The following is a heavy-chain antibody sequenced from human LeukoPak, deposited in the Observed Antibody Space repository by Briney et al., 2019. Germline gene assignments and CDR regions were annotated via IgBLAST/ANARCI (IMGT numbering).Heavy chain of an antibody. CDR1: GFTFSSYA. J-gene: IGHJ4*02. V-gene: IGHV3-23*01. CDR3: ASRDGSSWTRKFDY. Sequence: GGSLRLSCAASGFTFSSYAMNWVRQAPGKGLEWVSGISGSGASTYYADSVKGRFTISRDNSKNTLYLQMNSLRAEDTAVYYCASRDGSSWTRKFDYWGQGTLVTVSS. D-gene: IGHD6-13*01. CDR2: ISGSGAST.